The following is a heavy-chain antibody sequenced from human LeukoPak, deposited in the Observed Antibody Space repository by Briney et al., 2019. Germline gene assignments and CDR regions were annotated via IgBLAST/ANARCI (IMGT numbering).Heavy chain of an antibody. Sequence: KPGGSLRLSCAATGFTFSSYPLSWVRQAPGKGLEWVGRIKSKTDGGTTDYAAPVKGRFTISRDDSKNTLYLQMNSLKTEDTAVYYCTTGYSSGWIDYYYYGMDVWGQGTTVTVSS. CDR2: IKSKTDGGTT. D-gene: IGHD6-19*01. J-gene: IGHJ6*02. CDR1: GFTFSSYP. CDR3: TTGYSSGWIDYYYYGMDV. V-gene: IGHV3-15*01.